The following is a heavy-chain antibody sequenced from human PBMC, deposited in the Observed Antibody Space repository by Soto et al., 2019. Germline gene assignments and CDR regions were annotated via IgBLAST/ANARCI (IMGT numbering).Heavy chain of an antibody. CDR2: IYSGGST. CDR1: GFTVSSNY. V-gene: IGHV3-66*01. Sequence: PGGSLRLSCAASGFTVSSNYMSWVRQAPGKGLEWVSVIYSGGSTYYADSVKGRFTISRDNSKNTLYLQMNSLRAEDTAVYYCARDSSSWYLSGYFQHWGQGTLVTVSS. CDR3: ARDSSSWYLSGYFQH. J-gene: IGHJ1*01. D-gene: IGHD6-13*01.